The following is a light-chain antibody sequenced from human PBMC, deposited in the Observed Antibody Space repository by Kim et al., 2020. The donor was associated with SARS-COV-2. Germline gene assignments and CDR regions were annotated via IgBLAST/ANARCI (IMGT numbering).Light chain of an antibody. CDR3: QQYGSSPPWT. V-gene: IGKV3-20*01. J-gene: IGKJ1*01. CDR2: GTS. Sequence: EIVLTQSPGTLSLSPGERATLSCRASQSVSSSFLAWYQQKPGQAPRLLISGTSNRATGIPDRFSGSGSGTDFTLIITRLEPEDYAMYYCQQYGSSPPWTFGQGTKVEI. CDR1: QSVSSSF.